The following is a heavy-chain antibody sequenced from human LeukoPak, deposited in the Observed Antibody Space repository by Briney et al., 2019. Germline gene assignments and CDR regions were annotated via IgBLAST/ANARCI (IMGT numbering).Heavy chain of an antibody. J-gene: IGHJ4*02. V-gene: IGHV3-21*01. CDR3: ARYYYDNSGYYGGTYFDY. CDR1: GFTFSSYS. Sequence: GGSLRLSCAASGFTFSSYSMNWVRQAPGKGLEWVSSISSSSSYIYYADSVKGRFTISRDNAKNSLYLQMNSLRAEDTAVYYCARYYYDNSGYYGGTYFDYWGQGTLVTVSS. CDR2: ISSSSSYI. D-gene: IGHD3-22*01.